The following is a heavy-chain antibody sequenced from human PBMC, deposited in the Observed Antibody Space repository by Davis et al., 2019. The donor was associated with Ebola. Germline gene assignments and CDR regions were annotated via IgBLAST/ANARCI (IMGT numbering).Heavy chain of an antibody. D-gene: IGHD3-9*01. CDR2: LYSGGNS. J-gene: IGHJ6*02. Sequence: MPSETLSLTCTVSGVSTSDYYWSWLRQPPGKGLEWIGFLYSGGNSNYNPSLKSRVTISVDTSKNQFSLKLSSVTAADTAVYYCARAGRYFDWLLSTGYGMDVWGQGTLVTVSS. CDR1: GVSTSDYY. V-gene: IGHV4-59*01. CDR3: ARAGRYFDWLLSTGYGMDV.